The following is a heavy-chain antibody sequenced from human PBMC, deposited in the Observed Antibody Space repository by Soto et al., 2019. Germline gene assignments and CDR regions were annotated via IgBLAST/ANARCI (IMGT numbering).Heavy chain of an antibody. V-gene: IGHV1-3*01. CDR3: ASQYCGDYCSADH. D-gene: IGHD2-21*02. Sequence: QVQLVQSGAEVRRSGASVKVSCKASGYTFTTLAMHWVRQAPGQRLEWMGYINAGNGYRKYSQNFQGRVTITRDTLASTAYMELSSLRSEDTAVYYCASQYCGDYCSADHWGQGTLVTVSS. J-gene: IGHJ4*02. CDR2: INAGNGYR. CDR1: GYTFTTLA.